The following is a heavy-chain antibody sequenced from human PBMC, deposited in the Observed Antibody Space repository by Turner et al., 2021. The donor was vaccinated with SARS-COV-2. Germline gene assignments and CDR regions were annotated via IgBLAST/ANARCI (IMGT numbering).Heavy chain of an antibody. D-gene: IGHD5-18*01. J-gene: IGHJ6*02. Sequence: QLQLQESGPGLVKSSETLSLTCTASGCSIRSSSYYWGWIRQPPGKGLEWMGNIGYSGSGYYNPSLKSRVTISVDPSENQFSLKLTSVTAADTAVYYCARLMDTAMDYYGTDVWGQGTTVTVTS. CDR3: ARLMDTAMDYYGTDV. CDR2: IGYSGSG. CDR1: GCSIRSSSYY. V-gene: IGHV4-39*01.